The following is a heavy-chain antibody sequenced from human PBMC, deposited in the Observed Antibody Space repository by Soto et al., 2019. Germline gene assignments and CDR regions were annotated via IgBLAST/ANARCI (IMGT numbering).Heavy chain of an antibody. Sequence: PGGSLRLSYSASGFTFTSYAMSWVRQAPGKGLEWVSGISGSGGDTYYADSVKGRFTISRDNSKNTLYLQMNSLRPEDTAVYYCAKAAGIYYFDYWGQGTLVTVSS. V-gene: IGHV3-23*01. CDR3: AKAAGIYYFDY. CDR1: GFTFTSYA. CDR2: ISGSGGDT. J-gene: IGHJ4*02. D-gene: IGHD2-15*01.